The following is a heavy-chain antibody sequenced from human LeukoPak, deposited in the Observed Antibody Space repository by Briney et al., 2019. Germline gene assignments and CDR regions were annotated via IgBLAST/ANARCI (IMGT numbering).Heavy chain of an antibody. CDR1: GGSISSSSYY. CDR3: AKEGASGGYFQH. CDR2: IYCSGST. Sequence: KPSETLSLTCTVSGGSISSSSYYWGWIRQPPGKGLEWIGSIYCSGSTYYNPSLKSRVTISVDTSKNQFSLKLSSVTAADTAVYYCAKEGASGGYFQHWGQGTLVTVSS. J-gene: IGHJ1*01. V-gene: IGHV4-39*01. D-gene: IGHD3-16*01.